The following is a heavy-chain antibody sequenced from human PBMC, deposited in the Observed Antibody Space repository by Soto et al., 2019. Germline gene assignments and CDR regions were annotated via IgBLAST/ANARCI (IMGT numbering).Heavy chain of an antibody. J-gene: IGHJ5*02. CDR1: GFTFSSYS. D-gene: IGHD2-15*01. V-gene: IGHV3-48*01. CDR2: ISSSSSTI. CDR3: ARVIGGLNENWFDP. Sequence: PGESLNISCAASGFTFSSYSMNLVRHAPGKGLEWVSYISSSSSTIYYADSVKGRFTISRDNAKNSLYLQMNSLRSEDTAVYYCARVIGGLNENWFDPWGQGTLVTVSS.